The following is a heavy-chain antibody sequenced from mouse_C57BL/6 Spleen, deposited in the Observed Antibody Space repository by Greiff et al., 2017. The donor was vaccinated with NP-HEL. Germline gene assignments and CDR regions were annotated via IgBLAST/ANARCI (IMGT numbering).Heavy chain of an antibody. CDR1: GYTFTSYW. D-gene: IGHD1-1*01. CDR3: ARSNYGSTFDY. J-gene: IGHJ2*01. CDR2: IHPNSGST. V-gene: IGHV1-64*01. Sequence: QVQLQQPGAELVKPGASVKLSCKASGYTFTSYWMHWVKQRPGQGLEWIGMIHPNSGSTNYNEKFKSKATLNVDKSSSTAYMQLSSLTSEDSAVYYCARSNYGSTFDYWGQGTTLTVSS.